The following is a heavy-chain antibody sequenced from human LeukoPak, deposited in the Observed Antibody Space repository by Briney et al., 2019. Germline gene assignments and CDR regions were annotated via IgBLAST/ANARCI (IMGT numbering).Heavy chain of an antibody. CDR1: GGTFSSYA. CDR3: AIGFLEWLLYRTWFDP. Sequence: ASVKVSCKASGGTFSSYAISWVRQAPGQGLEWMGGIIPIFGTANYAQKFQGRVTITADESTSTAYMELSSLRSEDTAVYYCAIGFLEWLLYRTWFDPWGQGTLVTVSS. J-gene: IGHJ5*02. V-gene: IGHV1-69*13. D-gene: IGHD3-3*01. CDR2: IIPIFGTA.